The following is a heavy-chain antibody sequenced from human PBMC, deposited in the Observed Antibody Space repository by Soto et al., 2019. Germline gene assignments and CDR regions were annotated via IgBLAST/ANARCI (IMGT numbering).Heavy chain of an antibody. V-gene: IGHV4-30-4*01. CDR1: GGSISSGDYY. Sequence: SETLSLTCTVSGGSISSGDYYWSWIRQPPGKGLEWIGYIYYSGSTYYNPSLKSRVTISVDTSKNQFSLKLSSVTAADTAVYYCARAKGPEIITMVRGVIWDAFDIWGQGTMVTVSS. CDR2: IYYSGST. CDR3: ARAKGPEIITMVRGVIWDAFDI. J-gene: IGHJ3*02. D-gene: IGHD3-10*01.